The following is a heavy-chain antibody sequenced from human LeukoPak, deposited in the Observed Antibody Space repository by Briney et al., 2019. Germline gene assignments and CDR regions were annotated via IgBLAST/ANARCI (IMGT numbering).Heavy chain of an antibody. CDR3: ARAQLGSHRPGDF. CDR1: GYTFTSYD. CDR2: INAGYGGT. J-gene: IGHJ4*02. V-gene: IGHV1-3*01. D-gene: IGHD3-16*01. Sequence: GASVKVSCKASGYTFTSYDIHWVRQAPGQSLEWMGRINAGYGGTTYSGKFQGKVVITRDTPASTDYMELRSLRSEDTAVYYCARAQLGSHRPGDFWGQGTLVTVSS.